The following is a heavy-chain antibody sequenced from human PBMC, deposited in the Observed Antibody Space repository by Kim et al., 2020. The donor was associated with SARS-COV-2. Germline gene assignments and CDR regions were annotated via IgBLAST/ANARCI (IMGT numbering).Heavy chain of an antibody. J-gene: IGHJ2*01. D-gene: IGHD3-22*01. CDR3: ERYRTYYYDSSGYYYRPSYWYFDL. CDR2: IYSGGST. V-gene: IGHV3-53*01. CDR1: GFTVSSNY. Sequence: GGSLRLSCAASGFTVSSNYMSWVRQAPGKGLEWVSVIYSGGSTYYADSVKGRFTISRDNSKNTLYLQMNSLRAEDTAVYYCERYRTYYYDSSGYYYRPSYWYFDLWGRGTLVTVSS.